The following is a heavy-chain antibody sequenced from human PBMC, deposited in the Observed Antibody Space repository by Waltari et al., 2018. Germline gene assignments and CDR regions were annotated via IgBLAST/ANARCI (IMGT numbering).Heavy chain of an antibody. CDR3: ARVPPAPDYGDYGDGFDY. Sequence: EVQLVESGGGLVQPGGSLRLSCAASGFTFSSYEMNWVRQAPGKGLEWVSYISSSGRTIYYADSVKGRFTISRDNAKNSLYLQMNSLRAEDTAVYYWARVPPAPDYGDYGDGFDYWGQGTLVTVSS. D-gene: IGHD4-17*01. J-gene: IGHJ4*02. CDR1: GFTFSSYE. V-gene: IGHV3-48*03. CDR2: ISSSGRTI.